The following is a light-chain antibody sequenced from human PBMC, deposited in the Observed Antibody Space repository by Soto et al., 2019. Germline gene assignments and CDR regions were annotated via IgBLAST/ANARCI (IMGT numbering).Light chain of an antibody. CDR1: SGHSSYI. CDR3: ETWDSNTRV. J-gene: IGLJ3*02. V-gene: IGLV4-60*02. CDR2: LEGSGSY. Sequence: QPVLTQSSSASASLGSSVKLTCTLSSGHSSYIIAWHQQQPGKAPRYLMKLEGSGSYNKGSGVPDRLTGSSSGADRYLTLAHLQFEYEADYYCETWDSNTRVFGGGTKLTVL.